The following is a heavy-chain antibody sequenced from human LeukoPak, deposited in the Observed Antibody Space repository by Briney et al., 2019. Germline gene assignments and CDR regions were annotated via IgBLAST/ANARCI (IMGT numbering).Heavy chain of an antibody. Sequence: SETLSLTCAVYGGSFSGYYWSWIRQPPGKGLEWIGEINHSGSTNYNPSLKSRVTISVDTSKNQFSLKLSSVTAADTAVYYCARGPLLRYFDWLLNGMDVWGQGTTVTVSS. D-gene: IGHD3-9*01. V-gene: IGHV4-34*01. CDR1: GGSFSGYY. CDR2: INHSGST. CDR3: ARGPLLRYFDWLLNGMDV. J-gene: IGHJ6*02.